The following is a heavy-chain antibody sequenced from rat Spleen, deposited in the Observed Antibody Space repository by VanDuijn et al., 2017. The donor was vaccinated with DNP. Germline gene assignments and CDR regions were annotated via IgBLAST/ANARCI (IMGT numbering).Heavy chain of an antibody. V-gene: IGHV3-1*01. CDR1: GYSITSNY. D-gene: IGHD1-6*01. J-gene: IGHJ1*01. Sequence: VQLKESGPGLVQPSQSLSLTCSVTGYSITSNYWGWVRKFPGNKMEWMGYISYSGNTSYNPSLKSRISITRDTSKNQFFLHLNSVTTEDTATYYCSRYVYYDSTYGWYFDFWGPGTMVTVSS. CDR2: ISYSGNT. CDR3: SRYVYYDSTYGWYFDF.